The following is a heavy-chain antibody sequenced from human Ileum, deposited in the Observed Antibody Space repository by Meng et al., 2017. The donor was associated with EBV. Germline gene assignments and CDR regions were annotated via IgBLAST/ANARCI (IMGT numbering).Heavy chain of an antibody. D-gene: IGHD3-16*01. Sequence: QVQLHESGPRLAKPSGXLSLTCSVADDSTIRSNWWSWVRQPPGKGLEWIGEILHAGVTNYNPSLKSRVSMSVDRSRIQASLNLNSVTAADTAIYYCARGEDYTWDVWGQGILVTVSS. J-gene: IGHJ4*02. CDR2: ILHAGVT. CDR3: ARGEDYTWDV. CDR1: DDSTIRSNW. V-gene: IGHV4-4*02.